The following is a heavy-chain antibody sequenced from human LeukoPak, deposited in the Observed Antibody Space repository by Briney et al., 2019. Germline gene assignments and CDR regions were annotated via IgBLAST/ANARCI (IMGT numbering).Heavy chain of an antibody. Sequence: GGSPRLSCAASGFTVSSNYMRWVRQAPGKGLEWVSVIYSGGSTYYADSVKGRFTISRDNSKNTLYLQMNGLRAKDTAVYYCAMTYYDILTGYFDFDYWGQGTLVTVSS. CDR2: IYSGGST. CDR1: GFTVSSNY. D-gene: IGHD3-9*01. CDR3: AMTYYDILTGYFDFDY. V-gene: IGHV3-66*02. J-gene: IGHJ4*02.